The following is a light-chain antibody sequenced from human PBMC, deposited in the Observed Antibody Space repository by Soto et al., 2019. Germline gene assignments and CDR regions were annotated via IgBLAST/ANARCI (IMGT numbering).Light chain of an antibody. CDR3: QQYGSSLLA. V-gene: IGKV3-20*01. CDR2: NTS. J-gene: IGKJ4*01. Sequence: EIVLTQSPGTLSLSPGERATLSCRAIQSVSGSFLAWYQQKPGQAPRLLIYNTSSRATGIPDRFSGSGSGTDFTLTISRLELEDFAVYYCQQYGSSLLAFGGGTRWIS. CDR1: QSVSGSF.